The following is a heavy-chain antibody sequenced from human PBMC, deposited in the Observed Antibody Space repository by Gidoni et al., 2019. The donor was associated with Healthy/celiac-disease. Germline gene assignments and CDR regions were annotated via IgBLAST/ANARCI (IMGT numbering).Heavy chain of an antibody. D-gene: IGHD1-26*01. J-gene: IGHJ4*02. CDR3: AKDGGSRLYYFDY. Sequence: QVQLVESGGGVVQPGMSLRLSCSDSGFTFSSYGLHWVRQAPGKGLEWVAVISYDGSNKYYADFVKGRFTIFRDNAKNTLYLQMNSLRAEDTAVYYCAKDGGSRLYYFDYWGQGTLVTVSS. V-gene: IGHV3-30*18. CDR2: ISYDGSNK. CDR1: GFTFSSYG.